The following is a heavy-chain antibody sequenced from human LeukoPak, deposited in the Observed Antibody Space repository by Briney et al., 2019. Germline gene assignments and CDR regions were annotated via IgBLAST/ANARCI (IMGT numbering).Heavy chain of an antibody. CDR1: GGSISSCY. CDR2: IYNSGST. Sequence: SETLSLTCTVSGGSISSCYGRWIRQPPGKGLEWIGYIYNSGSTNYNPSIESRVTMSLDTSKNQSSLKLSSVTAADTAMYYCARHWVETTTPYCFDYWGQGTLVTVSS. V-gene: IGHV4-59*08. CDR3: ARHWVETTTPYCFDY. D-gene: IGHD5-24*01. J-gene: IGHJ4*02.